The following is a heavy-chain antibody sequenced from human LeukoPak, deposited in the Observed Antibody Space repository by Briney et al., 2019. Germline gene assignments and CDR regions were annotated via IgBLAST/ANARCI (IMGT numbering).Heavy chain of an antibody. Sequence: ASVKVSSKASGYTFTGYYMHWVRQAPGQGLEWMGRINPNSGGTNYAQKFQGRVTMTRDTSISTAYMELSRLRSDDTAVYYCARGIAAAGHIDYWGQGTLVTVSS. D-gene: IGHD6-13*01. V-gene: IGHV1-2*06. CDR2: INPNSGGT. J-gene: IGHJ4*02. CDR1: GYTFTGYY. CDR3: ARGIAAAGHIDY.